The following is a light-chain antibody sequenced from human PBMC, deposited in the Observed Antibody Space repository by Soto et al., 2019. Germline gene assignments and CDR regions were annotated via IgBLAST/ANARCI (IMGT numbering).Light chain of an antibody. Sequence: DIQITPVPSTLSGSVGDRVTIPCRASQTISSWLAWYQQKPGKAPKLLIYKASTLKSGVPSRFSGSGSGTEFTLTISSLQPDDFATYYCQHYNSYSEAFGQGTKVDI. V-gene: IGKV1-5*03. J-gene: IGKJ1*01. CDR2: KAS. CDR3: QHYNSYSEA. CDR1: QTISSW.